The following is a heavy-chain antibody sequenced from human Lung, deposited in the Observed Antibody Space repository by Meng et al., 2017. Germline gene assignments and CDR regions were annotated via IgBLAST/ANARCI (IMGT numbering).Heavy chain of an antibody. V-gene: IGHV3-15*01. CDR3: SGHIDY. CDR1: GFTFSNAY. CDR2: IKSKPDGETI. Sequence: EVQLVGFGGGLVKPGVSLRLSCEGSGFTFSNAYMTWVRQVPGKRLEWVGRIKSKPDGETIDYAAPVKGRFTISRDDSKNTVYLQMNSLKTEDTAVYYCSGHIDYWGQGTLVTVSS. D-gene: IGHD5-12*01. J-gene: IGHJ4*02.